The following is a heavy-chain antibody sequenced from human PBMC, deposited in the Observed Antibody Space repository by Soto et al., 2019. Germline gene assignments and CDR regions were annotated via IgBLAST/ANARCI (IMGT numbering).Heavy chain of an antibody. V-gene: IGHV4-59*01. Sequence: SETLSLTCTVSGGSISSYYWSWIRQPPGKGLEWIGYIYYSGSTNYNPSLKSRVTISVDTSKNQFSLKLSSVTAADTAVYYCARTGYDILTGYSYFDYWGQGTLVTVSS. CDR3: ARTGYDILTGYSYFDY. CDR2: IYYSGST. D-gene: IGHD3-9*01. CDR1: GGSISSYY. J-gene: IGHJ4*02.